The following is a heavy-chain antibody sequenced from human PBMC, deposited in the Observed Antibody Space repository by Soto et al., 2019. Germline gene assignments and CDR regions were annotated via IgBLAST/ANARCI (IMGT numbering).Heavy chain of an antibody. V-gene: IGHV1-69*02. Sequence: QVHLVQSGAELKKPGSSVRVSCKASGDTFSSSTINWVRQAPGLGLEWMGRTIPILSMSNYALKFQGRLTITADKSTSTAFMELSSLRSEDTAMYYCATSYGSGSQAFDYWGQGALVTVSS. J-gene: IGHJ4*02. CDR1: GDTFSSST. CDR2: TIPILSMS. D-gene: IGHD3-10*01. CDR3: ATSYGSGSQAFDY.